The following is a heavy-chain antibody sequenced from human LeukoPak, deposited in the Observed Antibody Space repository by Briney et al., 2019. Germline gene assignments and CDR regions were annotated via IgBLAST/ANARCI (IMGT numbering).Heavy chain of an antibody. V-gene: IGHV1-69*04. CDR2: IIPILGIA. D-gene: IGHD6-13*01. CDR3: ARDSSGWYRNWFDP. J-gene: IGHJ5*02. Sequence: SVKVSCKASGGTFSSYTISWVRQAPGQGLEWMGRIIPILGIANYAQKFQGRVTITADKSTSTAYMELSSLRSEDTAVYYCARDSSGWYRNWFDPWGEGNLVTVSS. CDR1: GGTFSSYT.